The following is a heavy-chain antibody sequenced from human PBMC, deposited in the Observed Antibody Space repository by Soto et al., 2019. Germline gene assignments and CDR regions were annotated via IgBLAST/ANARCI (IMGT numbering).Heavy chain of an antibody. CDR2: IKQDGSEK. CDR1: GFTFSSYW. D-gene: IGHD3-16*02. V-gene: IGHV3-7*01. Sequence: PGGSLRLSCAASGFTFSSYWMSWVRQAPGKGLEWVANIKQDGSEKYYVDSVKGRFTISRDNAKNSLYLQMNSLRAEDTAVYYCARVRQDDYIWGSYRAAFDYWGQGTLVTVSS. J-gene: IGHJ4*02. CDR3: ARVRQDDYIWGSYRAAFDY.